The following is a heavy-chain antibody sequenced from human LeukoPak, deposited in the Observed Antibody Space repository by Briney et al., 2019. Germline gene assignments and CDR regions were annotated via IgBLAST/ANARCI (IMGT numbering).Heavy chain of an antibody. CDR2: IYYSGST. D-gene: IGHD6-13*01. Sequence: SETLSLTCTASGGSISSSSYYWGWIRQPPGKGLEWIGSIYYSGSTYYNPSLKSRVTISVDTSKNQFSLKLSSVTAADTAVYYCARHGSGYSSSWYYWGQGTLVTVSS. V-gene: IGHV4-39*01. CDR3: ARHGSGYSSSWYY. CDR1: GGSISSSSYY. J-gene: IGHJ4*02.